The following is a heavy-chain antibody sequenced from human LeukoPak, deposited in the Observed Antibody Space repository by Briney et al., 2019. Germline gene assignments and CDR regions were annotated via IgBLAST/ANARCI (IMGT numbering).Heavy chain of an antibody. CDR1: GFTFSSYA. V-gene: IGHV3-23*01. CDR2: ISGSGGST. J-gene: IGHJ4*02. D-gene: IGHD3-10*01. CDR3: AKQRWFGELLKDY. Sequence: GGSLRLSCAASGFTFSSYAMSWARQAPGKGLEWVSAISGSGGSTYYADSVKGRFTISRDNSKNTLYLQMNSLRAEDTAVYYCAKQRWFGELLKDYWGQGTLVTVSS.